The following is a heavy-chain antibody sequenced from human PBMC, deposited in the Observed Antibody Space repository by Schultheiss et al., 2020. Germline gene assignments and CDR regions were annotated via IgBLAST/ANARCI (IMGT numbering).Heavy chain of an antibody. V-gene: IGHV3-30*03. Sequence: GESLKISCAASAFTFSGYAMHWVRQVPGKGLEWVAVISYDGSDKYYADFVKGRFTISRDNSKNTLYLQMNSLRAEDTAVYYCARVEEMAQKNWFDPWGQGTLVTVSS. CDR2: ISYDGSDK. J-gene: IGHJ5*02. CDR3: ARVEEMAQKNWFDP. CDR1: AFTFSGYA. D-gene: IGHD5-24*01.